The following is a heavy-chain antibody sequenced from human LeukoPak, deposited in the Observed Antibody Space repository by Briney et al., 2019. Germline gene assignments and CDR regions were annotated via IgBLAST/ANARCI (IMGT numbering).Heavy chain of an antibody. CDR3: ARDGYNYGLYYFDY. CDR1: GFTFSSYG. J-gene: IGHJ4*02. CDR2: ISSSSGYI. Sequence: GGSLRLTCAASGFTFSSYGMHWVRQAPGKGLEWVSSISSSSGYIYYADSVKGRFTISRDNAKNSLYLQMNSLRAEDTAVYYCARDGYNYGLYYFDYWGQGTLVTVSS. D-gene: IGHD5-18*01. V-gene: IGHV3-21*04.